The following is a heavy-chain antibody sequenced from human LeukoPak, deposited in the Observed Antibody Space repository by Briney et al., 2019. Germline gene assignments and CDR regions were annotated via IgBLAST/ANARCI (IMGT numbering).Heavy chain of an antibody. J-gene: IGHJ4*02. D-gene: IGHD5-18*01. CDR2: IIPMLGIA. V-gene: IGHV1-69*04. CDR1: VGTFIIYA. Sequence: SVTVSFKASVGTFIIYAISWVRQAPGQGVEWMGMIIPMLGIANYEQKFQGRVTITADKSASTAYMELSSLRSEDTAVHYCARDRWRQDSYGYVDYWGQGTLVTVSS. CDR3: ARDRWRQDSYGYVDY.